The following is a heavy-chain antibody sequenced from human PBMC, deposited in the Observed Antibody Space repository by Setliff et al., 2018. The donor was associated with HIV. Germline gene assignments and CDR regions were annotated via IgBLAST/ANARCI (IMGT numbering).Heavy chain of an antibody. CDR1: GDSISSGGHY. CDR2: IHYSGST. V-gene: IGHV4-30-4*08. CDR3: ASRDTSRYFDDY. Sequence: PSETLSLTCSVSGDSISSGGHYWSWIRQSPGKGLEWIGYIHYSGSTYFNPSLKSRVSISTDTSENQFSLKLTSVTAADTAVYYCASRDTSRYFDDYWGQGTLVTVS. J-gene: IGHJ4*02. D-gene: IGHD3-22*01.